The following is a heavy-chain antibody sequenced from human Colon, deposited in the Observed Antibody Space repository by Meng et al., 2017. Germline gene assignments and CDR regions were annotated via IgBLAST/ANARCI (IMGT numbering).Heavy chain of an antibody. CDR3: AREPDYRAWLDP. CDR2: ISHDGGAI. V-gene: IGHV3-30*04. CDR1: TFTFSLYS. J-gene: IGHJ5*02. D-gene: IGHD4/OR15-4a*01. Sequence: VQLVECGGGWVLPGRSLRLSCVDFTFTFSLYSLPWVRQAPGKGLEWVAVISHDGGAIFYADSVKGRFTISRDNSKNTLYLEMNSLRDEDTAVYYCAREPDYRAWLDPWGQGTLVTVSS.